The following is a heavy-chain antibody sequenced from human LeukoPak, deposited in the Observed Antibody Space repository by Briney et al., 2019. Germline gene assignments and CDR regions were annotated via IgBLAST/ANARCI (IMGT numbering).Heavy chain of an antibody. CDR2: IHNSGST. V-gene: IGHV4-61*02. Sequence: PSQTLSLTCTVSGASISTGSSYWSWIRQPAGEGLEWIGRIHNSGSTNHNPSLNSRVTISVDTSKNQVSLKLTSVTAADTAVYYCARARARRFGTLGGNYYMDVWGKGTTVTISS. D-gene: IGHD3-10*01. CDR1: GASISTGSSY. J-gene: IGHJ6*03. CDR3: ARARARRFGTLGGNYYMDV.